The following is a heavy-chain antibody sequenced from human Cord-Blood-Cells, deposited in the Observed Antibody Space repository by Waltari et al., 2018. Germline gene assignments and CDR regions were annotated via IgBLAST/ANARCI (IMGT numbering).Heavy chain of an antibody. V-gene: IGHV4-39*01. CDR3: ARRGLLRCSSTSCYVLSNWFDP. D-gene: IGHD2-2*01. CDR1: GGSISSSSYY. Sequence: QLQLQESGPGLVKPSETLSLTCTVSGGSISSSSYYWGWIRQPPGTGLEWIGSIYYSGSTYYNPSLKSRVTISVDTSKNQFSLKLSSVTAADTAVYYCARRGLLRCSSTSCYVLSNWFDPWGQGTLVTVSS. J-gene: IGHJ5*02. CDR2: IYYSGST.